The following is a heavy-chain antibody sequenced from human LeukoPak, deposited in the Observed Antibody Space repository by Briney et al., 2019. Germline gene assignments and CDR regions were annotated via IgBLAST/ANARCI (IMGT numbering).Heavy chain of an antibody. CDR3: ARGGPVGNYDSSGYYLH. V-gene: IGHV1-46*01. D-gene: IGHD3-22*01. J-gene: IGHJ4*02. CDR2: IDPRGGST. CDR1: GYIFTSYY. Sequence: GASVKVSCKASGYIFTSYYIHWVRRAPGQGLEWMGIIDPRGGSTTYAQKFQGSVTMTRDVSTNTVYMELSSLRSDDTAVYYCARGGPVGNYDSSGYYLHWGQGTLVTVSS.